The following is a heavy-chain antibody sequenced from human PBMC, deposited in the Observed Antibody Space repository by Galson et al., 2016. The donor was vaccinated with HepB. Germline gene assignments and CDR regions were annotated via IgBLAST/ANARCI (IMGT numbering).Heavy chain of an antibody. CDR1: GFAFSNYW. V-gene: IGHV3-7*02. J-gene: IGHJ4*02. CDR2: IKKDGSEK. D-gene: IGHD3-10*01. CDR3: VAGAGGQPDY. Sequence: SLRLSCAASGFAFSNYWMNWVRQAPGKGLEWVAIIKKDGSEKYYVDSVKGRFTISRDNAKNSVYLQMNSLRDDDTAVYYCVAGAGGQPDYWGQGTLVTVSS.